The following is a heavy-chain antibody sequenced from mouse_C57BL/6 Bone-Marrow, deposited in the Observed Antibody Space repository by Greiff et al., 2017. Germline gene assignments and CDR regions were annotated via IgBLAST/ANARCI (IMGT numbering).Heavy chain of an antibody. CDR2: IFPGSGST. D-gene: IGHD2-3*01. CDR1: GYTFTDYY. V-gene: IGHV1-75*01. Sequence: QVQLKESGPELVKPGASVKISCKASGYTFTDYYINWVKQRPGQGLEWIGWIFPGSGSTYYTEKFKGKATLTVDKSSSTAYMLLSSLTSEDSAVYFCARLGDGYPAWFAYWGQGTLVTVSA. J-gene: IGHJ3*01. CDR3: ARLGDGYPAWFAY.